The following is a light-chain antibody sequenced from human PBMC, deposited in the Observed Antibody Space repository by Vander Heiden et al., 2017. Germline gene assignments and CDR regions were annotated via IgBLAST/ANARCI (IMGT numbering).Light chain of an antibody. J-gene: IGKJ2*01. CDR2: HAS. V-gene: IGKV1-5*01. CDR1: QYISTW. Sequence: DIKMTQSPPTLSASIGDRVTITCRASQYISTWLAWYQQRPGKPPRFLIYHASSLESGVPSRFSGSGSGTQFNLTINSLQPEDFATYYCQQYSSYLRYTFGQGTKLEIK. CDR3: QQYSSYLRYT.